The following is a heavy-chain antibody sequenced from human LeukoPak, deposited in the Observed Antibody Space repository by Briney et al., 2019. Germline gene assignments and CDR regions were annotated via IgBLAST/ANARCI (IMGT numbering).Heavy chain of an antibody. Sequence: GASVKVSYKASGYTFTSYGISWVRQAPGQGLEWMGWISAYNGNTNYAQKLQGRVTMTTDTSTSTAYMELRSLRSDDTAVYYCARDLGYDSSGYYPDCWGQGTLVTVSS. D-gene: IGHD3-22*01. CDR3: ARDLGYDSSGYYPDC. CDR1: GYTFTSYG. V-gene: IGHV1-18*01. J-gene: IGHJ4*02. CDR2: ISAYNGNT.